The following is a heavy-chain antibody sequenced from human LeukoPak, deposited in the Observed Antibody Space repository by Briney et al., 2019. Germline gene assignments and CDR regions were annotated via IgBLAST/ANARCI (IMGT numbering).Heavy chain of an antibody. CDR1: GYTFTSYY. CDR3: ASVYLYGMDV. V-gene: IGHV1-46*01. CDR2: INPSGGST. J-gene: IGHJ6*02. D-gene: IGHD2-8*01. Sequence: AASVKVSCKASGYTFTSYYMHWVRQAPGQGLEWMGIINPSGGSTSYAQKFQGRVTMTRDTPTNTVYMELSSLRTEDTAVYYCASVYLYGMDVWGQGTTVTVSS.